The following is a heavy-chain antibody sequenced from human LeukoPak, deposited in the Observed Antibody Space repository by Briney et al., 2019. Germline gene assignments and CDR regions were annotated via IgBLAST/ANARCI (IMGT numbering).Heavy chain of an antibody. CDR1: GFTFSSYG. CDR2: ISYDGSNK. V-gene: IGHV3-30*03. Sequence: GRSLRLSCAASGFTFSSYGMHWVRQAPGKGLEWVAVISYDGSNKYYADSVKGRFTISRDNSKNTLYLQMNSLRAEDTAVYYCARDPYVLDYWGQGTLVTVSS. J-gene: IGHJ4*02. CDR3: ARDPYVLDY. D-gene: IGHD3-16*01.